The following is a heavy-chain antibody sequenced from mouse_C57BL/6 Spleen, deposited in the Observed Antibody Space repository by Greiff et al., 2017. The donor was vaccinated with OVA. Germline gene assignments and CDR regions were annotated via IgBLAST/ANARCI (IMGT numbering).Heavy chain of an antibody. CDR2: IFPGSGST. V-gene: IGHV1-75*01. CDR3: ARGYYYGSSYLPWFAY. Sequence: VHLVESGPELVKPGASVKISCKASGYTFTDYYINWVKQRPGQGLEWIGWIFPGSGSTYYNEKFKGKATLTVDKSSSTAYMLLSSLTSEDSAVYFCARGYYYGSSYLPWFAYWGQGTLVTVSA. CDR1: GYTFTDYY. D-gene: IGHD1-1*01. J-gene: IGHJ3*01.